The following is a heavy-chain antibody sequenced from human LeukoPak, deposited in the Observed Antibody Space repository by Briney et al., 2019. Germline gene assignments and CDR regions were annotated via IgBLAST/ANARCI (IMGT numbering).Heavy chain of an antibody. CDR2: ISVGAEYI. CDR1: GFTVSSNY. V-gene: IGHV3-23*01. J-gene: IGHJ4*02. D-gene: IGHD3-3*01. CDR3: ASGPPFLKYFEY. Sequence: GGSLRLSCAASGFTVSSNYMNWFRQAPGKGLEWVSTISVGAEYIFYADSVKGRFTISRDDSNNALYLQMHSLRVEDTALYYCASGPPFLKYFEYWGQGTLVTVSS.